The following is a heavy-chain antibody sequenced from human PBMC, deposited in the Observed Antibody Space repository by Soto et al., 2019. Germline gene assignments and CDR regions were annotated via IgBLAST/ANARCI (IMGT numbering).Heavy chain of an antibody. J-gene: IGHJ4*02. Sequence: SETLSLTCTVSGGSVSSNSYYWSWIRQPPGKGLEWIGYIYYSGSTYYNPSLKSRVTISVDTSKNQFSLKLSSVTAADTAVYYCARAGPPDYWGRGTLVTVSS. CDR2: IYYSGST. V-gene: IGHV4-31*03. CDR3: ARAGPPDY. CDR1: GGSVSSNSYY.